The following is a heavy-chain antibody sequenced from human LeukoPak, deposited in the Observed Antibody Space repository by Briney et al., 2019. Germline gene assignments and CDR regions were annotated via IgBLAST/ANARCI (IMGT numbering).Heavy chain of an antibody. CDR3: ARHDWYYDSMDAFDI. V-gene: IGHV4-39*01. D-gene: IGHD3-22*01. J-gene: IGHJ3*02. CDR2: IYYSGST. Sequence: SXTLSLTCTVSGGSISSSSYYWGWIRQPPGKGLEWIGSIYYSGSTYYNPSLKSRVTISVDTSKNQFSLKLSSVTAADTAVYYCARHDWYYDSMDAFDIWGQGTMVTVSS. CDR1: GGSISSSSYY.